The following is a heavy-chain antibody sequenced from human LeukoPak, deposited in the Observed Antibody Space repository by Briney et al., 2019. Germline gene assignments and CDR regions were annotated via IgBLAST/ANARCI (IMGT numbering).Heavy chain of an antibody. CDR3: ARVVAGTGDY. CDR2: ISSSSSYI. Sequence: GGSLRLSCAASGFTFSSYSMNWVRQAPGKELEWVSSISSSSSYIYYADSVKGRFTISRDNAKNSLYLQMNSLRAEDTAVYYCARVVAGTGDYWGQGTLVTVSS. V-gene: IGHV3-21*01. CDR1: GFTFSSYS. D-gene: IGHD6-19*01. J-gene: IGHJ4*02.